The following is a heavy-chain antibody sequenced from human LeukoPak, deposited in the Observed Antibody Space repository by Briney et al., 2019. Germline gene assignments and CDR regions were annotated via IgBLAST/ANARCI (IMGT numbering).Heavy chain of an antibody. D-gene: IGHD3-10*01. V-gene: IGHV1-2*02. CDR1: GYTFTGYY. Sequence: ASVKVSCKASGYTFTGYYMHWVRQAPGQGLEWMGWINPNSGVTHYAQKFQGRVTMTSDTSISTAYMELSRLRSDDTAVYYCARGVRMVRGVIIPELGYWGQGTLVTVSS. J-gene: IGHJ4*02. CDR2: INPNSGVT. CDR3: ARGVRMVRGVIIPELGY.